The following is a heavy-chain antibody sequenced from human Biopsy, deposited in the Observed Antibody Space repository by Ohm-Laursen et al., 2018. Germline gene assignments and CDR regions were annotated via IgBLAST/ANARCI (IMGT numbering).Heavy chain of an antibody. CDR3: ARGDYFDSNGYFWFDP. J-gene: IGHJ5*02. D-gene: IGHD3-22*01. Sequence: TLSLTCPVSGVSINGGRYYWNWIRQRPGKGLEWIGYIFNSANTYYNPSLKNLITISGDTSKNQFSLKLNSVTAADTAVYYCARGDYFDSNGYFWFDPWGQGTLVTVSP. CDR2: IFNSANT. V-gene: IGHV4-31*01. CDR1: GVSINGGRYY.